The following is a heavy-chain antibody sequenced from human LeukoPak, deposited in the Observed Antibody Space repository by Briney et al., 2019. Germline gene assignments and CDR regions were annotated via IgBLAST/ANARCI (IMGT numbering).Heavy chain of an antibody. CDR2: INHSGST. J-gene: IGHJ6*02. Sequence: SETLSLTCAVYGGSFSGYYWSWIRQPPGKGLEWIGEINHSGSTNYNPSLKSRATISVDTSKNQFSLKLSSVTAADTAVYYCARDRYYYGSGSYLRYYYYGMDVWGQGTTVTVSS. V-gene: IGHV4-34*01. CDR3: ARDRYYYGSGSYLRYYYYGMDV. CDR1: GGSFSGYY. D-gene: IGHD3-10*01.